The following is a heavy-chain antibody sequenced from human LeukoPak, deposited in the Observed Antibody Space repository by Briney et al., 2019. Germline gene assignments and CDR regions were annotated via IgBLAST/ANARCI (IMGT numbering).Heavy chain of an antibody. D-gene: IGHD1-26*01. CDR3: ARGPPKSGVGPPPDS. CDR1: GYTFTGYY. V-gene: IGHV1-2*02. CDR2: INPNSGGT. Sequence: ASVKVSCKASGYTFTGYYMHWVRQAPGQGLEWMGWINPNSGGTNYAQKFQGRVTMTRDTSISTAYMELSRLRSDDTAVYYCARGPPKSGVGPPPDSGAQGPLATVS. J-gene: IGHJ4*02.